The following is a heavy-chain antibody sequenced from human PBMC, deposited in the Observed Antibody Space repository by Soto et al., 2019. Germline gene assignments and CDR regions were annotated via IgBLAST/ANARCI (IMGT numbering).Heavy chain of an antibody. D-gene: IGHD2-15*01. CDR1: GGSISSSSYY. J-gene: IGHJ4*02. Sequence: QLQLQESGPGLVKPSETLSLTCTVSGGSISSSSYYWGWIRQPPGKGLEWIGGIYYSGSTYYNPSLKSRVTISVDTSKNQFSLKLSSVTAADTAVYYCARNPNIVVVVAATPPYYFDYWGQGTLVTVSS. CDR3: ARNPNIVVVVAATPPYYFDY. CDR2: IYYSGST. V-gene: IGHV4-39*01.